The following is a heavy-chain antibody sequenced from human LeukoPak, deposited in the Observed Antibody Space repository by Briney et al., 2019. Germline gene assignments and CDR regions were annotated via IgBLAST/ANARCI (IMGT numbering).Heavy chain of an antibody. CDR1: GFTFSSYA. V-gene: IGHV3-23*01. J-gene: IGHJ4*02. CDR3: VKGGQLGY. CDR2: ISGSINAT. D-gene: IGHD6-6*01. Sequence: GGSLRLSCAASGFTFSSYAMTWVRQAPGKGLEWVSAISGSINATYYVDSVKGRFTISRDNSKNTLYLQMNSLRAEDTALYYCVKGGQLGYWGQGTLVTVSS.